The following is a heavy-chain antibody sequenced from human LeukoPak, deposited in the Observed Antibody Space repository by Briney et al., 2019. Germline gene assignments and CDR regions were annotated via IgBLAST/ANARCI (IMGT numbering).Heavy chain of an antibody. Sequence: GGSLRLSCAASGFTFSSYSMNWVRQAPGKGLEWVSSISSSSSYIYYADSVKGRFTISRDNAKNSLYLQMNSLRAEDTAVYYCARDSREEWGILDYWGQGTLVTVSS. V-gene: IGHV3-21*01. CDR1: GFTFSSYS. D-gene: IGHD3-16*01. J-gene: IGHJ4*02. CDR3: ARDSREEWGILDY. CDR2: ISSSSSYI.